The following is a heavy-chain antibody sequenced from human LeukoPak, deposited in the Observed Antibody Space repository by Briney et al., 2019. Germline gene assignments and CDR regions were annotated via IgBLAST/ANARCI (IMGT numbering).Heavy chain of an antibody. Sequence: SETLSLTCAVCGGSFSGYYWSWIRKPPGKGLEWIGEINHSGSTNYNPSLKSRVTISVDTSKNQFSLKLSSVTAADTAVYYCARARGGHYYGSGSYRYYFDYWGQGTLVTVSS. V-gene: IGHV4-34*01. CDR2: INHSGST. J-gene: IGHJ4*02. D-gene: IGHD3-10*01. CDR3: ARARGGHYYGSGSYRYYFDY. CDR1: GGSFSGYY.